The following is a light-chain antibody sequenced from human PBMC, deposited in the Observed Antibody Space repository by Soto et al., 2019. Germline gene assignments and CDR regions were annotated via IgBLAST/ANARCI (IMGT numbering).Light chain of an antibody. CDR2: AAS. CDR3: QQSSSSPIT. J-gene: IGKJ5*01. Sequence: EIVLTQSPGTLSLSPGERATLSCRASQSVSSSYLAWYQQKPGQAPRLLMSAASSRATGIPDRFSGSGSGTDFTLTISRLVAEDFAVYCQQSSSSPITFGQGTRLEIK. V-gene: IGKV3-20*01. CDR1: QSVSSSY.